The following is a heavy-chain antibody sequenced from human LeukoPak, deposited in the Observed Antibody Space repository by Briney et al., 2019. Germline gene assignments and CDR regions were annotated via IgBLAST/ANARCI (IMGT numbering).Heavy chain of an antibody. CDR2: IYSGGST. D-gene: IGHD3-9*01. J-gene: IGHJ3*02. Sequence: GGSLRLSCAASGFTLSGNYMSWVRQAPGEGLEWVSVIYSGGSTYYADSVKGRFTISRDNSKNTLYLQMNSLRAEDTAVYYCAREGLDILTGYYYPDAFDIWGQGTMVTVSS. V-gene: IGHV3-53*01. CDR3: AREGLDILTGYYYPDAFDI. CDR1: GFTLSGNY.